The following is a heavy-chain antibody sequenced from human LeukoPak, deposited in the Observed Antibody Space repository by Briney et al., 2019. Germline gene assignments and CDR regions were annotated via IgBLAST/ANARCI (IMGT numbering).Heavy chain of an antibody. V-gene: IGHV3-23*01. D-gene: IGHD3-3*01. Sequence: PGGSLRLSCAASGFTFSSYAMSWVRQAPGKGLEWVSAISGSGGSTYYADSVKGRFTISRDNSKNTLYLQMNSLRAEDTAVYYCAKGVDYDFWSGYSKPYYYMDVWGKGTTVTVSS. J-gene: IGHJ6*03. CDR1: GFTFSSYA. CDR3: AKGVDYDFWSGYSKPYYYMDV. CDR2: ISGSGGST.